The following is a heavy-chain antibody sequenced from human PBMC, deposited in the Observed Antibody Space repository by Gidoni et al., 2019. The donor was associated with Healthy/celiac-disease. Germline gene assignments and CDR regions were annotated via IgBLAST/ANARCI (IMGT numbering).Heavy chain of an antibody. J-gene: IGHJ4*02. CDR1: GFTFSSYA. V-gene: IGHV3-30-3*01. CDR3: ARGAPAAFDY. CDR2: ISYDGSNK. D-gene: IGHD6-25*01. Sequence: QVQLVASGGGVVHPGRSLRLSCAASGFTFSSYAMHWVRQAPGKGLEWVAVISYDGSNKYYADSVKGRFTISRDNSKNTLYLQMNSLRAEDTAVYYCARGAPAAFDYWGQGTLVTVSS.